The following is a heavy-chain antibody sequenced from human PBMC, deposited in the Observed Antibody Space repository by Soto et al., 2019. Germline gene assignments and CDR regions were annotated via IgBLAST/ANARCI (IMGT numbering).Heavy chain of an antibody. CDR3: ASPYSGADGRLRGGAFDI. D-gene: IGHD1-26*01. CDR1: GGSISSSSYY. V-gene: IGHV4-39*01. J-gene: IGHJ3*02. Sequence: QLQLQESGPGLVKPSETLSLTCTVSGGSISSSSYYWGWIRQPPGKGLEWIGSIYYSGSTNYNPYIRGLLTTSSDTPKNPPSLMLGSLTAAGMAVDSCASPYSGADGRLRGGAFDIWGQGTMVTVSS. CDR2: IYYSGST.